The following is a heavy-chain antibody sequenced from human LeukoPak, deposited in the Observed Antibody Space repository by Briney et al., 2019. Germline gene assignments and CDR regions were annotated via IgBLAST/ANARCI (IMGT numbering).Heavy chain of an antibody. D-gene: IGHD3-9*01. V-gene: IGHV1-18*01. CDR3: ARENDILTGYSGGESWCYFDY. CDR2: ISAYNGNT. J-gene: IGHJ4*02. Sequence: GASVKVSCKASGYTFTSYGISWVRQAPGQGLEWMGWISAYNGNTNYAQKLQGRVTMTTDTSTSTAYMELRSLRSDDTAVYYCARENDILTGYSGGESWCYFDYWGQGTLVTVSS. CDR1: GYTFTSYG.